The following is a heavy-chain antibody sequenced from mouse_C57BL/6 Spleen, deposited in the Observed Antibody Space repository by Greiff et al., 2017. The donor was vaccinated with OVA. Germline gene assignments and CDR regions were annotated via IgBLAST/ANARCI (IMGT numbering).Heavy chain of an antibody. CDR2: IDPSDSYT. V-gene: IGHV1-69*01. Sequence: VQLQQSGAELVMPGASVKLSCKASGYTFTSYWMHWVKQRPGQGLEWIGEIDPSDSYTNYNQKFKGKSTLTVDKSSSTAYMQLSSLTSEDSAVYYCARGGSGYVRYYAMDYWGQGTSVTVSS. CDR3: ARGGSGYVRYYAMDY. D-gene: IGHD3-2*02. J-gene: IGHJ4*01. CDR1: GYTFTSYW.